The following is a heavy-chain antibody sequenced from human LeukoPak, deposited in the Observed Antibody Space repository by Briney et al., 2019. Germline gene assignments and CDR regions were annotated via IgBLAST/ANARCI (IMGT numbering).Heavy chain of an antibody. D-gene: IGHD4-11*01. CDR1: EFTFSDYY. CDR2: ISSSGRTI. CDR3: ARRPPTVTNIDY. V-gene: IGHV3-11*04. Sequence: PGGSLRLSCAASEFTFSDYYMSLIRQAPGKGLEWVSYISSSGRTIYYADSVKGRFTISRDNAKNSLYPQMNSLRAEDTAVYYCARRPPTVTNIDYWGQGTLVTVSS. J-gene: IGHJ4*02.